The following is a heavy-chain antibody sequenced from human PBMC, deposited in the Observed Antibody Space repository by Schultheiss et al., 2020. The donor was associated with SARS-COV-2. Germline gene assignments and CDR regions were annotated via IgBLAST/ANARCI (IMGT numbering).Heavy chain of an antibody. D-gene: IGHD6-6*01. V-gene: IGHV3-74*01. CDR1: GFTFSSYW. Sequence: GGSLRLSCAASGFTFSSYWMHWVRQAPGKGLVWVAHINNDGSNTNYADSVKGRFTVSSDNAKNSLYLQLKSLGAEDTAVYYCARDRSVAARLTNWGQGTLVTVSS. CDR3: ARDRSVAARLTN. J-gene: IGHJ4*02. CDR2: INNDGSNT.